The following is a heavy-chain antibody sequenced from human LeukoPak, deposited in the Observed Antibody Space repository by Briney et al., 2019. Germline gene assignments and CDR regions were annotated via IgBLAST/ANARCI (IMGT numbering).Heavy chain of an antibody. CDR1: GLTFSEFW. J-gene: IGHJ6*04. V-gene: IGHV3-7*03. Sequence: RGSLSLSCAASGLTFSEFWMYGVREAPGRELEWGANIKHDGSEKYYVDSVKGRFTISRDNAKNSLYLQMNSLRVEDTAVYYCATDRGLRWGKGTTVTVSS. CDR2: IKHDGSEK. CDR3: ATDRGLR.